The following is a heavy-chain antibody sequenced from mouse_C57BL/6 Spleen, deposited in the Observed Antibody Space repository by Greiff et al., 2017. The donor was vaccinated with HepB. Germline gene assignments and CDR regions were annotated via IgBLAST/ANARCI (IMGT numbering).Heavy chain of an antibody. V-gene: IGHV1-55*01. CDR3: ARGLITTVVGGY. D-gene: IGHD1-1*01. CDR1: GYTFTSYW. J-gene: IGHJ2*01. CDR2: IYPGSGST. Sequence: QVQLQQPGAELVKPGASVKMSCKASGYTFTSYWITWVKQRPGQGLEWIGDIYPGSGSTNYNEKFKSKATLTVDTSSSTAYMQLSSLTSEDSAVYYCARGLITTVVGGYWGQGTTLTVSS.